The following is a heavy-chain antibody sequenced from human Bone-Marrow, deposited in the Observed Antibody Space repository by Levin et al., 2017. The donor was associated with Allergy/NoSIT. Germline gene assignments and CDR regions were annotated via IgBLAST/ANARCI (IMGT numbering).Heavy chain of an antibody. J-gene: IGHJ6*02. CDR3: ARAGGSGPIGHYYGLDV. V-gene: IGHV1-8*01. CDR2: INPKLGTT. Sequence: ASVKVSCKASGYSFTNYEINWVRQVPGQGPEWLGWINPKLGTTGYAQNLQVRVSMTSNISINTAYSELSSLRFDDTALYYCARAGGSGPIGHYYGLDVWGQGTTVAVSS. D-gene: IGHD3-10*01. CDR1: GYSFTNYE.